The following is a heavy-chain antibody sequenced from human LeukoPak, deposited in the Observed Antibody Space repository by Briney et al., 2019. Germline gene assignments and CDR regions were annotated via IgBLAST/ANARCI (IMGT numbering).Heavy chain of an antibody. CDR2: IYYSGST. D-gene: IGHD2-2*01. CDR3: ARGLRCSSTSCYHYSSSWFYYYYYMDV. Sequence: PSETLSLTCTVSGGSISSYYWSWIRQPPGKGLEWIGYIYYSGSTNYNPSLKSRVTISVDTSKNQFSLKLSSVTAADTAVYYCARGLRCSSTSCYHYSSSWFYYYYYMDVWGKGTTVTISS. V-gene: IGHV4-59*01. CDR1: GGSISSYY. J-gene: IGHJ6*03.